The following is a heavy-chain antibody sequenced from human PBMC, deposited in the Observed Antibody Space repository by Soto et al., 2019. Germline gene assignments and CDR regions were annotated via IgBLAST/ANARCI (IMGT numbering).Heavy chain of an antibody. CDR2: VSVYGGST. Sequence: DVQLLESGGDLVQPGESLRLSCAASGFIFSDFAMSWVRQTPGKGLEWVSAVSVYGGSTHYSDAVKGRVTISRDNSRDTLFLQVNSLRAEDTAVYYCARRPAGDSHWYFDLWGRGTLVTVSS. CDR1: GFIFSDFA. V-gene: IGHV3-23*01. D-gene: IGHD2-21*01. J-gene: IGHJ2*01. CDR3: ARRPAGDSHWYFDL.